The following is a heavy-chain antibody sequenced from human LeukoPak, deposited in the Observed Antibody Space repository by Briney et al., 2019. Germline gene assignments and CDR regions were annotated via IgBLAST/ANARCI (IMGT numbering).Heavy chain of an antibody. CDR3: AKDYCSSTSCLSHYYYYMDV. J-gene: IGHJ6*03. D-gene: IGHD2-2*01. CDR1: GFTFDDYA. V-gene: IGHV3-9*01. Sequence: GRSLRLSCAASGFTFDDYAMHWVRQAPGKGLEWVSGISWNSGSIGYADSVKGRFTISRDNAKNSLYLQMNSLRAEDTALYYCAKDYCSSTSCLSHYYYYMDVWGKGTTVTVSS. CDR2: ISWNSGSI.